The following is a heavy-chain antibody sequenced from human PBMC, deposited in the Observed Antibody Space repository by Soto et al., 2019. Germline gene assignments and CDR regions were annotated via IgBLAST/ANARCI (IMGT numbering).Heavy chain of an antibody. D-gene: IGHD1-7*01. J-gene: IGHJ5*02. CDR1: GGSISSYY. CDR3: AREGVTVTTVWFDP. Sequence: TSETLSLTCTVSGGSISSYYWSWIRQPPGKGLEWIGYIYYSGSTNYNPSLKSRVTISVDTSKNQFSLKLSSVTAADTAVYYCAREGVTVTTVWFDPWGHGTLVTVSS. V-gene: IGHV4-59*01. CDR2: IYYSGST.